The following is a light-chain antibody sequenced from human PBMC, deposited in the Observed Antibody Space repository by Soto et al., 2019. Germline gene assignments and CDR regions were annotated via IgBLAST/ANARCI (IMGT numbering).Light chain of an antibody. CDR2: GAS. CDR1: QSVRSN. Sequence: EIVMTQSPATLSVSPGERATLSCRASQSVRSNLAWYQQKPGQAPRLLIYGASTRATGIPARFSGSGSGTEFTLTSSSLHFEDFAVYYRQHYNSCPPWTFGQGTKVEIK. J-gene: IGKJ1*01. V-gene: IGKV3-15*01. CDR3: QHYNSCPPWT.